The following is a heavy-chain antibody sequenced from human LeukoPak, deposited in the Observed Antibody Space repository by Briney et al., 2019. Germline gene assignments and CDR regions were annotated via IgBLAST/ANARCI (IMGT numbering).Heavy chain of an antibody. CDR3: AIQNGGALDY. Sequence: PGGSLRPSCAASGFTFSSYDMSWVRQAPGKGLEWVSAISGSGGSTYYADSVKGRFTISRDNSKNTLYLQMNSLRAEDTAVYYCAIQNGGALDYWGQGTLVTVSS. D-gene: IGHD1-1*01. J-gene: IGHJ4*02. CDR1: GFTFSSYD. CDR2: ISGSGGST. V-gene: IGHV3-23*01.